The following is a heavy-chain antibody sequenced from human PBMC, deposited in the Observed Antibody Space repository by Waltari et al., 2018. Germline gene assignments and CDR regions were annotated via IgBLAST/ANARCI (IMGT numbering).Heavy chain of an antibody. CDR3: ARSQEELWFEAGTPTL. J-gene: IGHJ6*02. D-gene: IGHD3-10*01. Sequence: QVQLVQSGAEVKKPGASVKVSCKASGYTFTSYDINWLRLATGQGLEWRGRMIPNEEKEGCAKKFKGRVAVARNTSTGTAYMEMGSLSSEETAVDYCARSQEELWFEAGTPTLWGQGTTVTVSS. V-gene: IGHV1-8*01. CDR2: MIPNEEKE. CDR1: GYTFTSYD.